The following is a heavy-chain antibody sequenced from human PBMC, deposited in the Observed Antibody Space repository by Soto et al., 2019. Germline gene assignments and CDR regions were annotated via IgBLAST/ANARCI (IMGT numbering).Heavy chain of an antibody. V-gene: IGHV1-2*04. CDR2: INPISGDT. Sequence: QVQLVQSGAEVKKPGASVKVSCKSSGYVFTGYYMHWVRQAPGQGLEWLGGINPISGDTKYAQKFQGWVTMTRDTSSNAVYMELTRLRSDDTAVYYCARDYGAAACTSLNWFDPWGQGTLVTVSS. D-gene: IGHD6-13*01. CDR3: ARDYGAAACTSLNWFDP. CDR1: GYVFTGYY. J-gene: IGHJ5*02.